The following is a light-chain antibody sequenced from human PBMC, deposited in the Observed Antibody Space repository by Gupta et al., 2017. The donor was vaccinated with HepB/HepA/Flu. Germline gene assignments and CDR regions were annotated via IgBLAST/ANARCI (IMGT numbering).Light chain of an antibody. Sequence: EIVLTQSPGTLALSPGERATLSCRASQTVSSSYLAWYQQKPGQAPRLLLYSASSRATGIPDRFSGSGSGPDFTLTISGLDPEDFAVYYCQQYDSSTLTFGRGTTVEMK. CDR3: QQYDSSTLT. CDR2: SAS. V-gene: IGKV3-20*01. CDR1: QTVSSSY. J-gene: IGKJ4*01.